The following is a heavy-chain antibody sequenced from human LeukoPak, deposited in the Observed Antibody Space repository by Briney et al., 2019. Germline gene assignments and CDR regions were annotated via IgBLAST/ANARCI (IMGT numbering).Heavy chain of an antibody. CDR1: GFTFSTYR. CDR3: ARLRGSGYNYFDC. V-gene: IGHV3-21*01. CDR2: ISSSSTYI. D-gene: IGHD5-24*01. Sequence: GGSLRLSCAASGFTFSTYRMNWVRQAPGKGLEWVSSISSSSTYIYYADSVKGRFTVSRDNAEDSLSLQMSSLRAEDTAVYYCARLRGSGYNYFDCWGQGTLVTVSS. J-gene: IGHJ4*02.